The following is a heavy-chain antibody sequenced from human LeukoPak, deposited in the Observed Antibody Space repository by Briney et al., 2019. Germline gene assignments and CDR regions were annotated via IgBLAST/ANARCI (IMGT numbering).Heavy chain of an antibody. CDR1: GGSFGGYY. CDR3: ARASAYSSSSEVNY. Sequence: SETLSPTCAVYGGSFGGYYWTWIRQPPGKGLEWIWDINHSGSTNYNPSLKSRVTISVDTSKNQFSLRLSSVTAADTAVYFCARASAYSSSSEVNYWGQGTLVTVSS. D-gene: IGHD6-6*01. V-gene: IGHV4-34*01. CDR2: INHSGST. J-gene: IGHJ4*02.